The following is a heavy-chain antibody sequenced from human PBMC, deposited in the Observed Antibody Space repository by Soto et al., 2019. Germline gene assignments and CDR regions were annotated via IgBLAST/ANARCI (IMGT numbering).Heavy chain of an antibody. Sequence: GASVKVSCKASGGTFSSYAISWVRQAPGQGLEWMGWVSPNSGNSGYAQKFQGRVTITADESTSTAYMELSSLRSEDTAVYYCARDPSLRQKWGYYYYGMDVWGQGTTVTVSS. V-gene: IGHV1-69*13. CDR2: VSPNSGNS. J-gene: IGHJ6*02. D-gene: IGHD1-26*01. CDR1: GGTFSSYA. CDR3: ARDPSLRQKWGYYYYGMDV.